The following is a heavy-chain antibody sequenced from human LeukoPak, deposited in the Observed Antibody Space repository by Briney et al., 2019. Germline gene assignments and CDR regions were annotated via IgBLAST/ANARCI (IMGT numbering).Heavy chain of an antibody. CDR1: GFTFSSYD. V-gene: IGHV3-23*01. CDR2: ISGSGGSI. CDR3: AKGIDSSGG. J-gene: IGHJ4*02. D-gene: IGHD3-22*01. Sequence: PGGSLRLSCAASGFTFSSYDMSWIRQAPGKGLEWVSSISGSGGSIYYADSVKGRFTISRDNAKNSLYLQMNSLRAEDTAVYYCAKGIDSSGGWGQGTLVTVSS.